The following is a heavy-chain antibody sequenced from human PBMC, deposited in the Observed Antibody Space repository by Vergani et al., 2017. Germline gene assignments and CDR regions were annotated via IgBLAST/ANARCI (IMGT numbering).Heavy chain of an antibody. CDR2: ISGSSSYV. CDR1: GFSFSSYS. V-gene: IGHV3-21*02. CDR3: ARDYRSVASPVYYMDV. J-gene: IGHJ6*03. Sequence: EVQLVESGGGLVKPGGSLRLSCAASGFSFSSYSMNWVRQAPGKGLEWVASISGSSSYVFYRDSVEGRFTITRDNAKKSVYLQMNSLRVEDTAVYYCARDYRSVASPVYYMDVWGKGTTVTVSS. D-gene: IGHD5-12*01.